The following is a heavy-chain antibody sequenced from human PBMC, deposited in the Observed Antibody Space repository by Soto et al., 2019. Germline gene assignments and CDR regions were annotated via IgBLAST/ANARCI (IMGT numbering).Heavy chain of an antibody. V-gene: IGHV4-34*01. CDR1: GGSFSGYY. D-gene: IGHD2-2*01. CDR2: INHSGST. Sequence: SETLSLTCAVYGGSFSGYYWSWIRQPPGKGLEWIGEINHSGSTNYNPSLKSRVTISVDTSKNQFSLKLSSVTAVDTAVYYCARGGRYCSSTSCAEREIDYWGQGTLVTVSS. CDR3: ARGGRYCSSTSCAEREIDY. J-gene: IGHJ4*02.